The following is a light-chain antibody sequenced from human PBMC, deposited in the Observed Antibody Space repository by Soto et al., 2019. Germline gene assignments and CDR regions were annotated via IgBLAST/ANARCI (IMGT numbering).Light chain of an antibody. CDR1: STDVGGYNF. V-gene: IGLV2-11*01. Sequence: QSALTQPRSVSGSPGQSVTISCTGTSTDVGGYNFVSWYQQHPGKAPKLMIYDVSERPSGVSDRFSGSKSGNTASLTISGLQAEDEADYYCCSYAGRYSYVFGTGTKVTVL. CDR2: DVS. CDR3: CSYAGRYSYV. J-gene: IGLJ1*01.